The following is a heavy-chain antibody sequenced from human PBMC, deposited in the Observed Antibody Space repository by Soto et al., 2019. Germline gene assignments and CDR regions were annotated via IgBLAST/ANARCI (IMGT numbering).Heavy chain of an antibody. CDR2: ISGSGGST. Sequence: GGSLRLSCAASGFTFSSYAMSWVRQAPGKGLEWVSAISGSGGSTYYADSVKGRFTISRDNSKNTLYLQMNSLRAEDTAVYYCAKDPLLITMVPPEGVDPWGQGTLVTFSS. V-gene: IGHV3-23*01. J-gene: IGHJ5*02. D-gene: IGHD3-10*01. CDR1: GFTFSSYA. CDR3: AKDPLLITMVPPEGVDP.